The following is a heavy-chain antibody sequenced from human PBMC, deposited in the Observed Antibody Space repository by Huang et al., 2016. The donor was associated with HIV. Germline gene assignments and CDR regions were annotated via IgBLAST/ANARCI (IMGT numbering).Heavy chain of an antibody. Sequence: EVQLVESGGGLVQPGGSLRLSCAASGFSISSYWMHWVRKVPGKGVVGVEVFNSDGSSTSDADSVKGRFTISRDNAKNTLYLQMNSLRAEDTAVYYCARDPRIQSWLNFFDYWGQGTLVSVSS. CDR2: FNSDGSST. V-gene: IGHV3-74*01. D-gene: IGHD3-22*01. CDR1: GFSISSYW. CDR3: ARDPRIQSWLNFFDY. J-gene: IGHJ4*02.